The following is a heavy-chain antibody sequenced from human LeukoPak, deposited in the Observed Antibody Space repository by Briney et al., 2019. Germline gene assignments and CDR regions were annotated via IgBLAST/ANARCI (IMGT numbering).Heavy chain of an antibody. CDR1: GYTFTGYY. CDR2: INPNSGGT. V-gene: IGHV1-2*02. D-gene: IGHD3-22*01. J-gene: IGHJ4*02. CDR3: ARGDSSGYYYFDY. Sequence: ASVKVSCKASGYTFTGYYMHWVRQAPGQGLEWMGWINPNSGGTNYAQKFQGRVTMTRDTSTSTVYMELSSLRSEDTAVYYCARGDSSGYYYFDYWGQGTLVTVSS.